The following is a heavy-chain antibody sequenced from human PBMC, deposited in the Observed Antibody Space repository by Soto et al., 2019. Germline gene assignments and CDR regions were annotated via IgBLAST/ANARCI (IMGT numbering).Heavy chain of an antibody. CDR3: ARELRYSSGSADY. Sequence: QVQLVQSGAEVKKPGSSVKVSCKASGGTFSSYTISWVRQAPGQGLEWMGRIIPILGIANYAQKFQGRVMITADKSTSTAYMELSSLRSEDTAVYYCARELRYSSGSADYWGQGTLVTVSS. CDR1: GGTFSSYT. V-gene: IGHV1-69*08. CDR2: IIPILGIA. D-gene: IGHD6-19*01. J-gene: IGHJ4*02.